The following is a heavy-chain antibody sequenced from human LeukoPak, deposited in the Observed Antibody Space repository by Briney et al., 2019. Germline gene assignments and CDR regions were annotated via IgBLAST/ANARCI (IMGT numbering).Heavy chain of an antibody. Sequence: SQTLSLTCAISGDSVSSNGAAWNWIRQSPSRGLEWLGRTFYRSKWYNDYAVSVKSRITINPDTSKNQFSLQLKSVTPEDTAIYYCARIVGVAIDFWGQGTLVTVSS. CDR3: ARIVGVAIDF. D-gene: IGHD1-26*01. V-gene: IGHV6-1*01. CDR1: GDSVSSNGAA. CDR2: TFYRSKWYN. J-gene: IGHJ4*02.